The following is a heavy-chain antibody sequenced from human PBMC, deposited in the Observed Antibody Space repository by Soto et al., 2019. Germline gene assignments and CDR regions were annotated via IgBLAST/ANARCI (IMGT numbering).Heavy chain of an antibody. D-gene: IGHD3-10*01. CDR2: IIPILGIA. CDR1: GGTFSSYT. J-gene: IGHJ4*02. Sequence: QVQLVQSGAEVKKPGSSVKVSCKASGGTFSSYTISWVRQAPEQGLEWMGRIIPILGIANYAQKFQGRVTITADKSTSTAYMELSSLRSEDTAVYYCARVQDYYGSGSYFDYWGQGTLVTVSS. CDR3: ARVQDYYGSGSYFDY. V-gene: IGHV1-69*02.